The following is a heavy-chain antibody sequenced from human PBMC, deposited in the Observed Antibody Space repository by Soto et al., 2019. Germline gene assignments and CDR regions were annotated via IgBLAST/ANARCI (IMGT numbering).Heavy chain of an antibody. CDR1: GFTFSSYG. J-gene: IGHJ4*02. CDR3: AKDRGGDSSGPLDY. V-gene: IGHV3-30*18. Sequence: PGGSLRLSCAASGFTFSSYGMHWVRQSPGKGLEWVAVISYDGSNKYYADSVKGRFTISRDNSKNTLYLQMNSLRAEDTAVYYCAKDRGGDSSGPLDYWGQGTLVTVSS. CDR2: ISYDGSNK. D-gene: IGHD3-22*01.